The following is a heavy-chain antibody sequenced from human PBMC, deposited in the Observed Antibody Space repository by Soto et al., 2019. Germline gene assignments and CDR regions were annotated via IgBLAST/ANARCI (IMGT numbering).Heavy chain of an antibody. CDR3: AGYGGPEGNGWYFDL. D-gene: IGHD4-17*01. Sequence: QVKLQESGPGLVKPSQTLSLTCTVSGGSISSGGYYWSWIRQHPGKGLEWIGYIYYSGSTYYNPSRKSRVTISVDTSKNQFSLKLSSVTAADTAVYYCAGYGGPEGNGWYFDLWGRGTLVTVSS. J-gene: IGHJ2*01. CDR1: GGSISSGGYY. CDR2: IYYSGST. V-gene: IGHV4-31*03.